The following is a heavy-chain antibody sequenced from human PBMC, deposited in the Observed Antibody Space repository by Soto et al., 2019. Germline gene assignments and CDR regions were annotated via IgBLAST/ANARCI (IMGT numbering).Heavy chain of an antibody. CDR2: ISAYNGNT. Sequence: GASVKVSCKASGYTFTSYGISWVRQAPGQGLEWMGWISAYNGNTNYAQKLQGRVTMTTDTSTSTAYKELRSLISDDTAVYYCARASEYYYHSSGYYASSTPHYLDYCAQGTLVTFSA. J-gene: IGHJ4*02. D-gene: IGHD3-22*01. CDR1: GYTFTSYG. CDR3: ARASEYYYHSSGYYASSTPHYLDY. V-gene: IGHV1-18*01.